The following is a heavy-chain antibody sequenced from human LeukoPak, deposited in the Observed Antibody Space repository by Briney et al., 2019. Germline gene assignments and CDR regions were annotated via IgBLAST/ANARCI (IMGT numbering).Heavy chain of an antibody. V-gene: IGHV4-39*07. CDR3: ARQVGYYDSSGYSDDAFDI. CDR1: GGSISSSSYY. Sequence: PSETLSLTCTVSGGSISSSSYYWGWIRQPPGKGLEWIGSIYYSGSTYYNPSLKSRVTISVDTSKNQFSLKLSSVTAADTAVYYCARQVGYYDSSGYSDDAFDIWGQGTMVTVSS. CDR2: IYYSGST. J-gene: IGHJ3*02. D-gene: IGHD3-22*01.